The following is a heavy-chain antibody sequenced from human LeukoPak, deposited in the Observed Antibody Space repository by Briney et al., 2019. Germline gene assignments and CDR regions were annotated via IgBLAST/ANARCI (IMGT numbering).Heavy chain of an antibody. CDR3: AREGKEMAIKGYYFDY. Sequence: SETLSLTCTVSGYSISSGYYWGWIRQPPGKGLEWIGSIYHSGSTYYNPSLKSRVTISVDTSKNQFSLHLNSVTPEDTAVYYCAREGKEMAIKGYYFDYWGQGTLVTVSS. D-gene: IGHD5-24*01. CDR2: IYHSGST. J-gene: IGHJ4*02. V-gene: IGHV4-38-2*02. CDR1: GYSISSGYY.